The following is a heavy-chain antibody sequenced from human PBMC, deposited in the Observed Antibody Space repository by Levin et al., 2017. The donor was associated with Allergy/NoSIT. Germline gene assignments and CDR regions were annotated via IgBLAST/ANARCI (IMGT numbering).Heavy chain of an antibody. CDR2: IWYDGSKT. CDR3: ARDRAYGSGYYNSPTDY. D-gene: IGHD3-22*01. Sequence: PGGSLRLSCAASGFTFSNYGMHWVRQAPGKGLEWVGNIWYDGSKTNYADSVKGRFTISRDNSENALYMQMNSLRAEDTAVYYCARDRAYGSGYYNSPTDYWGQGTLVTVSS. CDR1: GFTFSNYG. V-gene: IGHV3-33*01. J-gene: IGHJ4*02.